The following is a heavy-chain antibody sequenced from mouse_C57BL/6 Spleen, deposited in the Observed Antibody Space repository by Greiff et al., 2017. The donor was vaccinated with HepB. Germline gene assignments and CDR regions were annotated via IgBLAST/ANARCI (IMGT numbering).Heavy chain of an antibody. CDR1: GYTFTSYD. D-gene: IGHD1-1*01. CDR3: AILTTVVPYYFDY. V-gene: IGHV1-85*01. Sequence: QVQLKESGPELVKPGASVKLSCKASGYTFTSYDINWVKQRPGQGLEWIGWIYPRDGSTKYNEKFKGKATLTVDTSSSTAYMELHSLTSEDSAVYFCAILTTVVPYYFDYWGQGTTLTVSS. CDR2: IYPRDGST. J-gene: IGHJ2*01.